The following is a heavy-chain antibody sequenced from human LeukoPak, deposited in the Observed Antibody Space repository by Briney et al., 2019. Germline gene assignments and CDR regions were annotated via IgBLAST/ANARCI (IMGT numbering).Heavy chain of an antibody. V-gene: IGHV4-59*08. CDR2: IYYSGST. CDR3: DYYHDSSGISV. Sequence: PSETLSLTCTVSGCSISSYYWSWIRQPPGKGLEWIGYIYYSGSTNYNPSLKSRVTISVDTSKNQFSLKLSSVTAADTAVYYCDYYHDSSGISVWGQGTLVTVSS. D-gene: IGHD3-22*01. CDR1: GCSISSYY. J-gene: IGHJ4*02.